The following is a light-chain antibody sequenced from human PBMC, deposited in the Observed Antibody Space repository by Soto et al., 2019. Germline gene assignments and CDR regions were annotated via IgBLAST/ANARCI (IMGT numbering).Light chain of an antibody. J-gene: IGKJ5*01. CDR2: DAS. CDR1: QSVSSSY. CDR3: QQYHNWPPIP. V-gene: IGKV3-20*01. Sequence: EIVLKQSPGTLSLYKGERATLSCRASQSVSSSYLAWYQQKPGQAPRLLIYDASNRATGIPARFSGSGSGTDFTLTISNLQSEDFAVYFCQQYHNWPPIPFGQRRRLEI.